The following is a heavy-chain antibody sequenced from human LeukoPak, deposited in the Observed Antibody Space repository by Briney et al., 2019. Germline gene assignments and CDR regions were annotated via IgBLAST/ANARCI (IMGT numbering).Heavy chain of an antibody. D-gene: IGHD4-17*01. CDR1: GFTFSSYW. CDR3: ARITYGDYYFDY. CDR2: VNQDGSKM. V-gene: IGHV3-7*01. J-gene: IGHJ4*02. Sequence: PGESLRLSCAASGFTFSSYWMSWVRQAPGKGLEWVANVNQDGSKMYYVESVEGRFTLSRDNAKNSLYLQTNSLRAEDTAVYYCARITYGDYYFDYWGQGTLVSVSS.